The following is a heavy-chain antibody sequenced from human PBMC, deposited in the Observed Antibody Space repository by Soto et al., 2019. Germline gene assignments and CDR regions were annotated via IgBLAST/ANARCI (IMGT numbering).Heavy chain of an antibody. CDR1: GFTFSSYA. D-gene: IGHD2-15*01. V-gene: IGHV3-30-3*01. J-gene: IGHJ4*02. CDR3: ARGTRVVVAATFDH. CDR2: LSYDGNNK. Sequence: QVQLVESGGGVVQPGRSLRLSCEASGFTFSSYAMHWVRQAPGKGLEWVAVLSYDGNNKYYADSVKGRFTISRDNSKNPLYLQMNSLRAEDTAVYYCARGTRVVVAATFDHWGQGTLVTVSS.